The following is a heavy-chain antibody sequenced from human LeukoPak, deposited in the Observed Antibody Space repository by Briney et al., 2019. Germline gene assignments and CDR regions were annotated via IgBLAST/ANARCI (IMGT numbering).Heavy chain of an antibody. V-gene: IGHV1-2*02. Sequence: GASVKVSCKASGYTFTGYYMHRVRQAPGQGLEWMGWINPNSGGTNYAQKFQGRVTMTRDTSISTAYMELSRLRSDDTAVYYCARELNRYITMVRGVSWPGDYWGQGTLVTVSS. CDR3: ARELNRYITMVRGVSWPGDY. CDR2: INPNSGGT. J-gene: IGHJ4*02. CDR1: GYTFTGYY. D-gene: IGHD3-10*01.